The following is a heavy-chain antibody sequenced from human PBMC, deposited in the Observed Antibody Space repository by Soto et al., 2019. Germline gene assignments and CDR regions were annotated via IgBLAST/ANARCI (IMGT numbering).Heavy chain of an antibody. V-gene: IGHV1-18*04. Sequence: QVQLVQSGAEVKKPGASVKVSCKASGYTFTSYSISWVRQAPGQGLEWMGWISAYNGKTKYAQKFQGRVTMTTATSTSTAYMEVKNLRSDDTAVYYCARDWVDISSWRDYWGQGTPVTVSS. J-gene: IGHJ4*02. CDR3: ARDWVDISSWRDY. CDR2: ISAYNGKT. D-gene: IGHD6-13*01. CDR1: GYTFTSYS.